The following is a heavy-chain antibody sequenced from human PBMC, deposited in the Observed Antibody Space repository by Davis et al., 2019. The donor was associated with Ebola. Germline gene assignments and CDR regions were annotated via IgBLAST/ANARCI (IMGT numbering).Heavy chain of an antibody. V-gene: IGHV6-1*01. CDR3: ARGWLRGYLDS. CDR2: TYYNSKWYS. D-gene: IGHD5-12*01. CDR1: GDSVSSGG. Sequence: PSETLSLTCAISGDSVSSGGWNWIRQSPSRGLEWLGRTYYNSKWYSDYAVSVKSRITINPDTSQNQVSLQLSSVTPEDTAVYYCARGWLRGYLDSWGQGILVTVSS. J-gene: IGHJ4*02.